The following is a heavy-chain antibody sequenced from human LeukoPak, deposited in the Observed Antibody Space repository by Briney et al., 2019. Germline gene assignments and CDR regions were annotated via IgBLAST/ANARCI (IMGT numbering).Heavy chain of an antibody. J-gene: IGHJ4*02. CDR1: GYTFTSYD. D-gene: IGHD3-3*01. V-gene: IGHV1-8*01. CDR3: ARGRRFLEWLSDY. CDR2: MNPNSGNT. Sequence: ASVKISCKASGYTFTSYDINWVRQATGQGLEWMGWMNPNSGNTGYAQKFQGRVTMTRNTSISTAYMELSSLRSEDTAVYYCARGRRFLEWLSDYWGQGTLVTVSS.